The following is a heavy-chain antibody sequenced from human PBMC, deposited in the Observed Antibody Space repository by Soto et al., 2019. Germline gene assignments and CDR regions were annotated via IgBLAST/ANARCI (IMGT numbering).Heavy chain of an antibody. D-gene: IGHD2-21*01. CDR2: ITTTGAST. J-gene: IGHJ4*02. CDR3: ARGPYYYFDY. CDR1: GFTFSAYA. V-gene: IGHV3-23*01. Sequence: GGSLRLSCAASGFTFSAYAMSWVRQAPGKGLEWVSVITTTGASTSYADSVKGRFTISRDNSKNTLYLQMNSLRAEDTAIYYCARGPYYYFDYWGQGTLVTVS.